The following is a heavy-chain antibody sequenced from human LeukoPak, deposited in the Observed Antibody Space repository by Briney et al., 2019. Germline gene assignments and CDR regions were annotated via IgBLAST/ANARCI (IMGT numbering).Heavy chain of an antibody. CDR1: GGSFSGYY. CDR2: INHSGST. Sequence: ASETQSLTCAVYGGSFSGYYWSWIRQPPGKGLEWIGEINHSGSTNYNPSLKSRVTISVDTSKNQFSLKLSSLTAADTAVYYCARCRIAARLVCVYWGQGTLVTVSS. J-gene: IGHJ4*02. CDR3: ARCRIAARLVCVY. V-gene: IGHV4-34*01. D-gene: IGHD6-6*01.